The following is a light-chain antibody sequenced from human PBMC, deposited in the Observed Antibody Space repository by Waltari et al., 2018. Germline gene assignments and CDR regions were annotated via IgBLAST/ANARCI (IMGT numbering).Light chain of an antibody. CDR2: DVN. Sequence: QSALTQPASVSASPGQSITISCTGTSGDVGGYDYVSWYQQNPGKAPQLIIYDVNKRPSGVSHRFSASKSGNTASLTIFGLQAEDEADYYCISYTSTTTYVVVGGGTKLTVL. CDR1: SGDVGGYDY. CDR3: ISYTSTTTYVV. V-gene: IGLV2-14*03. J-gene: IGLJ2*01.